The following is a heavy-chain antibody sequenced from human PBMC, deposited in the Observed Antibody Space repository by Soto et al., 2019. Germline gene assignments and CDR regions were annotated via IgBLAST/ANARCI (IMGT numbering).Heavy chain of an antibody. D-gene: IGHD3-22*01. CDR2: IIPIFGTA. CDR3: ARKHGHYYDSSGYYAPFDY. CDR1: GYTFTSYG. J-gene: IGHJ4*02. Sequence: SVKVSCKASGYTFTSYGISWVRQAPGQGLEWMGGIIPIFGTANYAQKFQGRVTITADESTSTAYMELSSLRSEDTAVYYCARKHGHYYDSSGYYAPFDYWGQGTLVTVSS. V-gene: IGHV1-69*13.